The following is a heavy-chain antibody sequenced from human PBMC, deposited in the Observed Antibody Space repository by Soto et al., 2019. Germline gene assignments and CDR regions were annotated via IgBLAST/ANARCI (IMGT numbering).Heavy chain of an antibody. CDR2: IYHTGAA. D-gene: IGHD1-26*01. CDR3: AREVISPATSDAFDI. J-gene: IGHJ3*02. CDR1: GGSLSSDNFF. Sequence: QVQLQESGPGLVKPSQTLSVTCTVSGGSLSSDNFFWSWVRQHPETGLEWVGYIYHTGAAYYNPSLKSRLTISLDTSKNRFSLSLISVTAADTAVYYCAREVISPATSDAFDIWGQGTMVIVSS. V-gene: IGHV4-31*03.